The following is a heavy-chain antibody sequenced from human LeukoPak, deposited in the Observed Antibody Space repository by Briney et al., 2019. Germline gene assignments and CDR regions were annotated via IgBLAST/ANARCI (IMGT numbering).Heavy chain of an antibody. D-gene: IGHD1-26*01. CDR2: IYYSGST. CDR1: GGSISSSSYY. V-gene: IGHV4-39*01. Sequence: KPSETLSLTCTVSGGSISSSSYYWGWIRQPPGKGLEWIGSIYYSGSTYYNPSLKSRVTISVDTSKNQFSLKLSSVTAADTAVYYSARYSGSYAPDYWGQGTLVTVSS. J-gene: IGHJ4*02. CDR3: ARYSGSYAPDY.